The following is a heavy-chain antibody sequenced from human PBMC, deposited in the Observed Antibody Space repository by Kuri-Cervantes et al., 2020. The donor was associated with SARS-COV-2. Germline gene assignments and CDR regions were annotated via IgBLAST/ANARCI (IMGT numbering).Heavy chain of an antibody. CDR3: ARSGSGDYYFDY. D-gene: IGHD4-17*01. J-gene: IGHJ4*02. V-gene: IGHV3-21*01. Sequence: GGSLRLSCAVYGGSFSGYYWSWIRQPPGKGLEWVSSISSSSSYICYADSVKGRFTISRDNAKNSLYLQMNSLRAEDTAVYYCARSGSGDYYFDYWGQGTRVTGAS. CDR2: ISSSSSYI. CDR1: GGSFSGYY.